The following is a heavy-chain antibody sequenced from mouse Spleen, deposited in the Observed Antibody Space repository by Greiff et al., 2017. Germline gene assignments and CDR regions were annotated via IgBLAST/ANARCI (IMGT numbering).Heavy chain of an antibody. V-gene: IGHV5-16*01. CDR2: INYDGSST. D-gene: IGHD1-1*01. Sequence: EVKLMESEGGLVQPGSSMKLSCTASGFTFSDYYMAWVRQVPEKGLEWVANINYDGSSTYYLDSLKSRFIISRDNAKNILYLQMSSLKSEDTATYYCARESYYGSSYVGWGYFDVWGAGTTVTVSS. CDR3: ARESYYGSSYVGWGYFDV. J-gene: IGHJ1*01. CDR1: GFTFSDYY.